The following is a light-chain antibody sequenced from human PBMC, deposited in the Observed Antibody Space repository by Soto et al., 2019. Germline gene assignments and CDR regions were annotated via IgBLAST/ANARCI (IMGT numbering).Light chain of an antibody. J-gene: IGKJ4*01. CDR2: DAS. Sequence: DIQMTQSPSSLSASVGGRVTITCQASQDISKYLNWYQHKAGKAPKLLIYDASNLETGVPSRFSGSGSGTDFTFTISSLQPEDIATYYCHQYDNLPLTFGGGTKVAIK. V-gene: IGKV1-33*01. CDR3: HQYDNLPLT. CDR1: QDISKY.